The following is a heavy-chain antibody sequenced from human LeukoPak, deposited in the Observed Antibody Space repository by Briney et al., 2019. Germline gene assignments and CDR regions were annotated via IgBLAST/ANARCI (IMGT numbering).Heavy chain of an antibody. CDR2: ISGSSTST. J-gene: IGHJ4*02. CDR3: ARDSVAGYEVYFDY. Sequence: GGSLRLSCAASGFTFSSYAMSWVRQVPGKGLEWVSAISGSSTSTYYADSMKGRFTISRDNSKNTLYLQMNSLRAEDTAVYYCARDSVAGYEVYFDYWGQGTLVTVSS. CDR1: GFTFSSYA. D-gene: IGHD5-12*01. V-gene: IGHV3-23*01.